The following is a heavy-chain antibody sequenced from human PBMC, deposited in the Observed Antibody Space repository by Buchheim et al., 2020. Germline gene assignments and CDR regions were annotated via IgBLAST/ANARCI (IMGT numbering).Heavy chain of an antibody. CDR2: IKSRAYDGTI. J-gene: IGHJ4*01. Sequence: EVQLVESGGGLVQPGRSLRLSCSTSGFTFGDYAMSWVRQARGKGLEWVAFIKSRAYDGTIEYAASVKGRFTISRDDSKSIAYLQMNSLKTEDTAIYYCSRVGLGTMWGFDYWGHGTL. CDR1: GFTFGDYA. CDR3: SRVGLGTMWGFDY. D-gene: IGHD7-27*01. V-gene: IGHV3-49*04.